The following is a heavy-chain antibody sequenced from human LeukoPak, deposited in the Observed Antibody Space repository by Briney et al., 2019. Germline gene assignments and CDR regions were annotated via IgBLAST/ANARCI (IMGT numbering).Heavy chain of an antibody. D-gene: IGHD6-19*01. J-gene: IGHJ4*02. CDR1: GFTFSSFW. Sequence: GGSLRLSCAASGFTFSSFWMHWVRQAPGKGLVWVSCINSDGSSTSYADSVKGRFTISRDNAKNTLYLQMNSLRAEDTAVYYCARVPLYSSGWFFGYWGQGTLVTVSS. V-gene: IGHV3-74*01. CDR3: ARVPLYSSGWFFGY. CDR2: INSDGSST.